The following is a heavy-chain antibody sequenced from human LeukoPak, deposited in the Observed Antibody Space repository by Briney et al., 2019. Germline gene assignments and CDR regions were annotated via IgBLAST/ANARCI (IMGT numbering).Heavy chain of an antibody. CDR3: AKERYDGSGAAYDN. CDR2: ASRKSDYR. CDR1: GFIFDDAV. D-gene: IGHD3-10*01. Sequence: GRSLRLSCAASGFIFDDAVMHWVRQAPGKGLEWVSGASRKSDYRAYADSVKGRFTISRDNARNSLYLQMNSLRAEDTALYYCAKERYDGSGAAYDNWGQGTLVTVSS. J-gene: IGHJ4*02. V-gene: IGHV3-9*01.